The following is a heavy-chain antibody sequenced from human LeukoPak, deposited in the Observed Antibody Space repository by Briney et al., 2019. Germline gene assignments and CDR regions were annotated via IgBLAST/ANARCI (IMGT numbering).Heavy chain of an antibody. CDR1: GFTFSSYS. Sequence: KPGGSLRLSCAASGFTFSSYSMNWVRQAPGKGLEWVSSISSSSSYIYYADSVKGRFTISRDNAKNSLYLQMKSLRAEDTAVYYCAKESTVTPGNVNWFDSWGQGTLVTVSS. J-gene: IGHJ5*01. CDR2: ISSSSSYI. D-gene: IGHD4-17*01. V-gene: IGHV3-21*04. CDR3: AKESTVTPGNVNWFDS.